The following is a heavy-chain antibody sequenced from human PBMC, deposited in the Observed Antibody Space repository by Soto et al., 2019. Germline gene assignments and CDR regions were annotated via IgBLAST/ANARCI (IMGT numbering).Heavy chain of an antibody. V-gene: IGHV1-18*01. D-gene: IGHD6-19*01. CDR2: INAYNGNT. Sequence: QVQLVQSGAEVKKPGASVKVSCKASGYTFTSYGISWVRQAPGQGLEWMGWINAYNGNTKYAQKPKGRVTMTTDTPTSTAYMELRSLRSDDTAVYDCARDLAVALIDYWGQGTLVTVSS. CDR3: ARDLAVALIDY. CDR1: GYTFTSYG. J-gene: IGHJ4*02.